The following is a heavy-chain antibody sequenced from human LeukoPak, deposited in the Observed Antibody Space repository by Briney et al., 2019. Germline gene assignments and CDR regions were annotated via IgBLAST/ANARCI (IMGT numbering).Heavy chain of an antibody. CDR1: GGSISSGGYS. J-gene: IGHJ4*02. CDR2: IYHSGST. D-gene: IGHD3-10*01. CDR3: ARGVRYYGSGSYYNHIFDY. V-gene: IGHV4-30-2*01. Sequence: SQTLSLTCAVSGGSISSGGYSWSWIRQPPGKGLEWIGYIYHSGSTYYNPSLKSRVTISVDRSKNQFSLKLSSVTAADTAVYYCARGVRYYGSGSYYNHIFDYWGQGTLATVSS.